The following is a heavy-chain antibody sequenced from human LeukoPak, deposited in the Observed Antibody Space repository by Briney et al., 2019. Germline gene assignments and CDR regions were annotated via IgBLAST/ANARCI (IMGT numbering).Heavy chain of an antibody. CDR2: IYYSGST. Sequence: SEALFLTCTVSGGSISSSSYYWGWIRQPPGKGLEWIGSIYYSGSTYYNPSLKSRVTISVDTSKNQFSLNLSSVTAADTAVYYCARLYYDSSGYYQICYFDYWGQGTLVTVSS. CDR1: GGSISSSSYY. D-gene: IGHD3-22*01. J-gene: IGHJ4*02. V-gene: IGHV4-39*01. CDR3: ARLYYDSSGYYQICYFDY.